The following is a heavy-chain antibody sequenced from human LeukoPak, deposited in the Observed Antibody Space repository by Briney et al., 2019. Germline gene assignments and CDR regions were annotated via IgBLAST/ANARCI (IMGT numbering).Heavy chain of an antibody. CDR1: GFTFSSYG. D-gene: IGHD2-2*02. Sequence: PGGSLRLSCAASGFTFSSYGMHWVRQAPGKGLEWVAVIWYDGSNKYYADSVKGRFTISRDNSKNTLYLQMNSLRAEDTAVYYCAKVLGYCSSTSCYIRTAYYGMDVWGQGTTVTVSS. CDR2: IWYDGSNK. CDR3: AKVLGYCSSTSCYIRTAYYGMDV. V-gene: IGHV3-30*02. J-gene: IGHJ6*02.